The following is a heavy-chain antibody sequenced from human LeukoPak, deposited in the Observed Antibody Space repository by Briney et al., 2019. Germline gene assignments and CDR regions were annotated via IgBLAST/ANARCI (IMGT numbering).Heavy chain of an antibody. J-gene: IGHJ4*02. CDR3: ARGNILTAYYNDY. D-gene: IGHD3-9*01. Sequence: ASVRVSCKASGYTFTNYYMHWVRQAPGQGLEWMGVINPSGGSTDFPQEFQGRVTLTRDKSTSTVYMELSSLRSKDTAVYYCARGNILTAYYNDYWGQGTLVTVSS. V-gene: IGHV1-46*01. CDR1: GYTFTNYY. CDR2: INPSGGST.